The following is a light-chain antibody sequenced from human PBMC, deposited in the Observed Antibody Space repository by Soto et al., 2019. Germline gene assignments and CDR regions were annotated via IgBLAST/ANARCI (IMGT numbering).Light chain of an antibody. CDR1: QSVSDW. J-gene: IGKJ1*01. V-gene: IGKV1-5*01. CDR2: DAS. CDR3: QQYNSYWT. Sequence: IQMPQSPSTLSASVGDRGTITCRASQSVSDWLAWYQQKPGNPPKLLIYDASSLESGVPSRFSGSGSGTEFTLTISSLKPDDFATYYCQQYNSYWTFGQGTKVDNK.